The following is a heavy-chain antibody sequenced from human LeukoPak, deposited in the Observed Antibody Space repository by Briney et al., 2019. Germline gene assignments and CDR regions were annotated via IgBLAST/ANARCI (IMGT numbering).Heavy chain of an antibody. D-gene: IGHD3-10*01. J-gene: IGHJ6*02. CDR1: GGSISSYY. CDR3: ARAPYYYGSATPSYYYGMDV. CDR2: IYTSGST. Sequence: PSETLSLTCTVSGGSISSYYWSWIRQPAGKGLEWIGRIYTSGSTNYNPSLKSRVTMSVDTSKNQFSLKLSSVTAADTAVYYCARAPYYYGSATPSYYYGMDVWGQGTTVTVSS. V-gene: IGHV4-4*07.